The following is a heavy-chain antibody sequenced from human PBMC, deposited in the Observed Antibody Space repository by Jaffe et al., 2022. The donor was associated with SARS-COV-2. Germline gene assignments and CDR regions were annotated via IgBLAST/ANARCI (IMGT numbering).Heavy chain of an antibody. CDR1: GFTFSSYS. V-gene: IGHV3-48*02. Sequence: EVQLVESGGGLVQPGGSLRLSCAASGFTFSSYSMNWVRQAPGKGLEWVSYISSSSSTIYYADSVKGRFTISRDNAKNSLYLQMNSLRDEDTAVYYCARDSYSQVGATTRYGYWGQGTLVTVSS. CDR3: ARDSYSQVGATTRYGY. J-gene: IGHJ4*02. CDR2: ISSSSSTI. D-gene: IGHD1-26*01.